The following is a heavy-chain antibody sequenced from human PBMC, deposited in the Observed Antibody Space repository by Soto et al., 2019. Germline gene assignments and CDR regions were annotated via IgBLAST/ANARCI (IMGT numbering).Heavy chain of an antibody. J-gene: IGHJ4*02. D-gene: IGHD2-2*01. Sequence: QVQLVQSGAEVRKPGSSVKVSCQASGDSFSYYAISWVRQAPGQGLEWMGEIIPMFGTSIYAQKFQGRVTITADESTSTAYMELSSLRSDDTAVYYCARPLRSSSHTPFDCCGQGTLGTVSS. CDR3: ARPLRSSSHTPFDC. V-gene: IGHV1-69*01. CDR1: GDSFSYYA. CDR2: IIPMFGTS.